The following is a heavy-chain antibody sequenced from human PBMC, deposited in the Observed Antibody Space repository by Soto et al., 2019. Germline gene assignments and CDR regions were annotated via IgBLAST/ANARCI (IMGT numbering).Heavy chain of an antibody. D-gene: IGHD3-22*01. CDR1: GYSFTSYW. Sequence: GDSLKISCKGSGYSFTSYWIGWVRQMPGKGLEWMGIIYPGDSDTRYSPSFQGQVTISADKSISTAYLQWSSLKASDTAMYYCARAMILVVIPPPPYAFDIWGQGTMVTVSS. CDR3: ARAMILVVIPPPPYAFDI. J-gene: IGHJ3*02. CDR2: IYPGDSDT. V-gene: IGHV5-51*01.